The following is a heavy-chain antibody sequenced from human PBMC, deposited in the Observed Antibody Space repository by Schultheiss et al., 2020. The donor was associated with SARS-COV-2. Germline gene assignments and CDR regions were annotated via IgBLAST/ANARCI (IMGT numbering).Heavy chain of an antibody. V-gene: IGHV1-18*01. CDR1: GGSFTSRP. CDR2: ISAYNGNT. D-gene: IGHD5-24*01. J-gene: IGHJ6*02. CDR3: ARAVEMATKGYYGMDV. Sequence: GESLKISCKASGGSFTSRPISWVRQAPGHGLEWMGWISAYNGNTNYAQKLQGRVTMTTDTSTSTAYMELRSLRSDDTAVYYCARAVEMATKGYYGMDVWGQGTTVTVSS.